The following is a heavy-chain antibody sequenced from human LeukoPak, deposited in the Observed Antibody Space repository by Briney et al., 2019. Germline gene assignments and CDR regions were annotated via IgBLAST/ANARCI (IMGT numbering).Heavy chain of an antibody. V-gene: IGHV3-30-3*01. Sequence: GGSLRLSCAASGFTFSSYAMHWVRQAPGKGLEWVAVISYDGSNKYYADSVKGRFTISRDNSKNTLYLQMNSLRAEDMAVYYCARGDLSSLTYYYYYGMDVWGQGTTVTVSS. CDR3: ARGDLSSLTYYYYYGMDV. J-gene: IGHJ6*02. D-gene: IGHD3-9*01. CDR1: GFTFSSYA. CDR2: ISYDGSNK.